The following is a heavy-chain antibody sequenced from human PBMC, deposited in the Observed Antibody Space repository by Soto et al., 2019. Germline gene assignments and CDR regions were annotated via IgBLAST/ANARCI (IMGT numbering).Heavy chain of an antibody. CDR2: IYHSGST. CDR3: ASRGYGASNKGLDF. Sequence: QVQLQESGPGLVKPSQTLSLTCTVSGASISSGGYFWSWIRQHPVKGLEWIGYIYHSGSTYYSPSLKSRVXIXVXPXXNQFSLDLSSVTAADTAVYYCASRGYGASNKGLDFWGQGTTVTVSS. D-gene: IGHD4-17*01. V-gene: IGHV4-31*03. CDR1: GASISSGGYF. J-gene: IGHJ6*02.